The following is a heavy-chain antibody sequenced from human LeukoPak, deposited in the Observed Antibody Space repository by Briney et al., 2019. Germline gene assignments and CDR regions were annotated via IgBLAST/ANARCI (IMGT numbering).Heavy chain of an antibody. Sequence: PGGSLRLACEASGFTFSRFIMSWVRQAPGKGLEWVSSITSSSTYIYYADSVKGRFTISRDNAKNSLYLQMNSLRAEDTAVYYCARGYYYDSSGAFDIWGQGTMVTVSS. CDR2: ITSSSTYI. D-gene: IGHD3-22*01. V-gene: IGHV3-21*01. J-gene: IGHJ3*02. CDR1: GFTFSRFI. CDR3: ARGYYYDSSGAFDI.